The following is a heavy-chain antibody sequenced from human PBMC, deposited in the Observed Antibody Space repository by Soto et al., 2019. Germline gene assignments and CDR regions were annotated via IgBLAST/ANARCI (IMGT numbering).Heavy chain of an antibody. CDR2: ISSSDGRT. V-gene: IGHV3-23*01. J-gene: IGHJ4*02. D-gene: IGHD5-18*01. CDR1: GFTFSSYA. Sequence: PVGSLRLSCAASGFTFSSYAMSWVRQAPGKGLEWVSTISSSDGRTYSTDAVKGRFTISRDNSRNTAYLQMNSLRVEDTAVYYCAKGVSQYTPLALFDYWGRGTLVTVSS. CDR3: AKGVSQYTPLALFDY.